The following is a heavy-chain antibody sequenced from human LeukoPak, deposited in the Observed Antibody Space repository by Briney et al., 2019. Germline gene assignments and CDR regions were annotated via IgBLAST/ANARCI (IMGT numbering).Heavy chain of an antibody. CDR1: GYTFSSYY. D-gene: IGHD3-22*01. Sequence: GASVKVSCKASGYTFSSYYMHWVRQAPGQGLEWMGVINPSGGSTSYAQKFQGGIIMTRDTSTSTVYMELSSLRSEDTAVYYCARGRDITGYSDYWGQGTLVTVSS. CDR2: INPSGGST. J-gene: IGHJ4*02. V-gene: IGHV1-46*01. CDR3: ARGRDITGYSDY.